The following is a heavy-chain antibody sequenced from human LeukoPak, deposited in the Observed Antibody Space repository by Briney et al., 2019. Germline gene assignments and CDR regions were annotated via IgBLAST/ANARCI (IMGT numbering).Heavy chain of an antibody. CDR2: INPSGGST. D-gene: IGHD5-18*01. CDR3: ARDQGTAMVKINSWYYFDY. J-gene: IGHJ4*02. Sequence: GASVKVSCKASGYTFTSYYMHWVRQAPGQGLEWMGIINPSGGSTSYAQKFQGRVTMTRDMSTSTVYMELSSLRSEDTAVYYCARDQGTAMVKINSWYYFDYWGQGTLVTVSS. CDR1: GYTFTSYY. V-gene: IGHV1-46*01.